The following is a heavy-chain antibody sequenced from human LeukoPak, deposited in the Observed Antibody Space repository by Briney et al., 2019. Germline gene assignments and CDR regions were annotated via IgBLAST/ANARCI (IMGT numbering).Heavy chain of an antibody. D-gene: IGHD6-19*01. CDR2: ISSSGGDA. CDR3: AKGGGWLYYFDY. J-gene: IGHJ4*02. CDR1: GFTFSSFA. Sequence: GGSLRLSCAASGFTFSSFAVNWVRQAAGKGLEWVSAISSSGGDAYYADSVKGRFTISRDNSKNTLYLQMNSLRAEDTAIYYCAKGGGWLYYFDYWGQGTLVTVSS. V-gene: IGHV3-23*01.